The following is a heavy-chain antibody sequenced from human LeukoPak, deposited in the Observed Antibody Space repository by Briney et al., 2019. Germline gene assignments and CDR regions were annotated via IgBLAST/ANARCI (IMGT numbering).Heavy chain of an antibody. J-gene: IGHJ4*02. CDR3: ARRYFDY. Sequence: GGSLRLSCAASGFTFISYWMRWVRQAPGKGLEWVANIKQDGSEKYYVDSVKGRFTISRDNAKNSLYLQMNSLRAEDTAVYYCARRYFDYWGQGTLVTVSS. CDR1: GFTFISYW. V-gene: IGHV3-7*03. CDR2: IKQDGSEK.